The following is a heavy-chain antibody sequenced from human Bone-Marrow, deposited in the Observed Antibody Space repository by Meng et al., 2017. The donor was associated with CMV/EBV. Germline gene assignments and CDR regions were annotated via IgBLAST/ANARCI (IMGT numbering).Heavy chain of an antibody. CDR3: AREGYCSSTSCYKEYYYGMDV. V-gene: IGHV3-7*01. J-gene: IGHJ6*02. CDR2: IKQDGSEK. CDR1: GFTFSDYY. Sequence: GESLKISCAASGFTFSDYYMSWVRQAPGKGMEWVANIKQDGSEKYYVDSVKGRFTISRDNAKNSLYLQMNSLRAEDTAVYYCAREGYCSSTSCYKEYYYGMDVWGQGTTVTVSS. D-gene: IGHD2-2*02.